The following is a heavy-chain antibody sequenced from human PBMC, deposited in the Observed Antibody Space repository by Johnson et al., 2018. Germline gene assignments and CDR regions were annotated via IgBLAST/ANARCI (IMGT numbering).Heavy chain of an antibody. V-gene: IGHV3-30*18. CDR2: ISYDGSNI. CDR3: AKDLSYYDSSGYYHAEYFQH. CDR1: GFIFSSYV. D-gene: IGHD3-22*01. J-gene: IGHJ1*01. Sequence: VQLVESGGGVVQPGRSLRLSCAASGFIFSSYVMHWVRQAPGKGLEWVAVISYDGSNIYYADSVTGRFTISRDNSKNTLYLQMNSLRAEDTAVYYCAKDLSYYDSSGYYHAEYFQHWGQGTLVTVSS.